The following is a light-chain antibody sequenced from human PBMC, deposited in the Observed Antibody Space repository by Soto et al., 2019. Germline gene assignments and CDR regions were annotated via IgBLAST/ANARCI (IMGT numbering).Light chain of an antibody. V-gene: IGLV2-8*01. CDR2: HVS. Sequence: QAVVTQPPSASGSPGQSVTISCTGAGTDVGQYNYVSWYQQHPGKAPKLLIHHVSRRPSGVPARFSGSKSGNTASLAISGLRSEDEADYYCALWDDSLNMVFGGGTKLTVL. CDR1: GTDVGQYNY. J-gene: IGLJ2*01. CDR3: ALWDDSLNMV.